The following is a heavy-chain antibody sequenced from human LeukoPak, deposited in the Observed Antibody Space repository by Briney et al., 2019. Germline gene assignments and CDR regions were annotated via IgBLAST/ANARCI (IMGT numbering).Heavy chain of an antibody. D-gene: IGHD2-15*01. CDR2: ISGRGGST. Sequence: GGSLRLSCTASGFTLNNYAMSWVRQAPGKGLEWVSTISGRGGSTYSADSVKGRFTISRDNSKNTLFLQMNSLRAEDTALYYCAQVSCPGVSCPSYYYGMDVWGQGTTVTVSS. V-gene: IGHV3-23*01. CDR1: GFTLNNYA. CDR3: AQVSCPGVSCPSYYYGMDV. J-gene: IGHJ6*02.